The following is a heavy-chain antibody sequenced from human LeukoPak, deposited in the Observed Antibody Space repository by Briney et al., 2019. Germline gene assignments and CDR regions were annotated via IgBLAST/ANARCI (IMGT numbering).Heavy chain of an antibody. Sequence: SQTLSLTCTVSGGSISSGGYYWSWIRQHPGKGLEWIGYIYYSGSTYYNPSLKSRVTISVDTSKNQFSLKLSSVTAADTAVYYCARTMVRGVIIDYWGQGILVTVSS. CDR2: IYYSGST. V-gene: IGHV4-31*03. J-gene: IGHJ4*02. D-gene: IGHD3-10*01. CDR1: GGSISSGGYY. CDR3: ARTMVRGVIIDY.